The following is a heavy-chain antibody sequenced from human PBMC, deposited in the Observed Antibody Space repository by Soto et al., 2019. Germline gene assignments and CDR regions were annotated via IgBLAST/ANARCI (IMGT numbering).Heavy chain of an antibody. V-gene: IGHV3-15*07. CDR1: GFTFSNAW. CDR2: IKSKTDGGTT. D-gene: IGHD3-3*01. Sequence: WGSLRLSCAAAGFTFSNAWMNWVRQAPGKGLEWIGRIKSKTDGGTTDYAAPVKGRFTISRDDSKNTLYLQMNSLKTEDTAVYYCTTVKDYDFWSGYANYYGMDVWGQGTTVTVSS. CDR3: TTVKDYDFWSGYANYYGMDV. J-gene: IGHJ6*02.